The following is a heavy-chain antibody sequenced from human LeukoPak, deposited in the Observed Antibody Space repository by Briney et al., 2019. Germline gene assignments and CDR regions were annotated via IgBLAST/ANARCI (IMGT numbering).Heavy chain of an antibody. D-gene: IGHD6-13*01. CDR2: INHSGST. V-gene: IGHV4-34*01. CDR1: GGSFRGYY. Sequence: SETMSLTCAVYGGSFRGYYWSWIRQPPGKGLEWIGEINHSGSTNYDPSLKSRVTISVDTSKNQFSLKLSSVTAADTAVYYCARGEYSSSWYSYYYYYGMDVWGQGTTVTVSS. CDR3: ARGEYSSSWYSYYYYYGMDV. J-gene: IGHJ6*02.